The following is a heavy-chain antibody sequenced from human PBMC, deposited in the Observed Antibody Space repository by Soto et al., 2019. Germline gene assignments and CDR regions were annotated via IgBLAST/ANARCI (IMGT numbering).Heavy chain of an antibody. J-gene: IGHJ4*02. CDR2: ISAYNSNT. CDR3: ARVSSGHDY. CDR1: GYTFTSYG. V-gene: IGHV1-18*01. D-gene: IGHD6-19*01. Sequence: ASVKVSCKASGYTFTSYGISWVRQAPGQGLEWMGWISAYNSNTNYAQKLKGRVTMTTDTAKSTAYLELSSLRSEDTAVYYCARVSSGHDYWGQGTLVTVSS.